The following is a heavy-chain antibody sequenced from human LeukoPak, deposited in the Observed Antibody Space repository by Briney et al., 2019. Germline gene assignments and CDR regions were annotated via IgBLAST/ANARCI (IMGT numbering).Heavy chain of an antibody. Sequence: PSETLSLTCTVSGGSIDSSYWTWIRQPPGKGLEWIGCISYSGNTNYNPSLKSRMTISLDTSKNQFSLNLSSVTAADTAVYYCARGYCSGSTCYRSASDIWGQGTLVTVSS. CDR3: ARGYCSGSTCYRSASDI. J-gene: IGHJ3*02. CDR1: GGSIDSSY. D-gene: IGHD2-2*02. CDR2: ISYSGNT. V-gene: IGHV4-59*01.